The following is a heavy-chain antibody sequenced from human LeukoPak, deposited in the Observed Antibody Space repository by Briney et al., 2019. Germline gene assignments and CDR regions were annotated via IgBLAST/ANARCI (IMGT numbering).Heavy chain of an antibody. D-gene: IGHD3-9*01. CDR2: IYTSGST. J-gene: IGHJ4*02. CDR3: ARDYDILTGYSSLFDY. CDR1: GGSISSYY. V-gene: IGHV4-4*07. Sequence: SQTLSLTCTVPGGSISSYYWSWIRQPAGKGLEWIGRIYTSGSTNYNPSLKSRVTMSVDTSKNQFSLKLSSVTAADTAVYYCARDYDILTGYSSLFDYWGQGTLVTVSS.